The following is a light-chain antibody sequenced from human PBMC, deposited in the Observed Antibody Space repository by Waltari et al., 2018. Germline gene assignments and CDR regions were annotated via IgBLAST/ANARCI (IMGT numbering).Light chain of an antibody. V-gene: IGLV2-23*01. Sequence: QSALTQPASVSGSPGQSITISCTGTCRDVGSYPLVSWHQPHPGKAPRLIFYGGYKRPSGVSNRFSGSKSGNTASLTISGLQAEDEADYYCCSCAGNRVFGGGTKLTVL. J-gene: IGLJ3*02. CDR1: CRDVGSYPL. CDR3: CSCAGNRV. CDR2: GGY.